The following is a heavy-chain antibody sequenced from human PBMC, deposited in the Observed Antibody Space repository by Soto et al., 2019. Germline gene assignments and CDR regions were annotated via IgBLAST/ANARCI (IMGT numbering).Heavy chain of an antibody. Sequence: QVLLVESGGGVVQPGRSLRLSCAASGFTFSRYGMHWVRQAPGKGLEWVAVIWYDGSNKYYADSVKGRFTISRDTSKNTLYLQRNSLRAEDTAVYYCARDPVRGSIYSYNYMDVWGKGTTVTVSS. CDR1: GFTFSRYG. V-gene: IGHV3-33*01. CDR3: ARDPVRGSIYSYNYMDV. CDR2: IWYDGSNK. D-gene: IGHD3-10*01. J-gene: IGHJ6*03.